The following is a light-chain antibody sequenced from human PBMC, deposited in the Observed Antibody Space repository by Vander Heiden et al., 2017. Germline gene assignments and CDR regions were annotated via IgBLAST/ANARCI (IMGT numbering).Light chain of an antibody. CDR1: QGISSY. CDR2: AAS. CDR3: QREDSYPYT. V-gene: IGKV1-8*01. J-gene: IGKJ2*01. Sequence: AIRMTQSPSSFSASTGDRVTITCRASQGISSYLAWYQQKPGKAPKLLIYAASTLQSAVPSTFSGSGSGTDFTLTISCLQSEDFATYYCQREDSYPYTFGQGTKLEIK.